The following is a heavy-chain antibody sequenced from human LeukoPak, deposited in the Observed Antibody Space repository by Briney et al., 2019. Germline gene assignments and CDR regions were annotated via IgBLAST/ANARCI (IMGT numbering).Heavy chain of an antibody. CDR2: INPNSGGT. Sequence: ASVKVSCKASGYTFTGYYMHWVRQAPGQGLEWMGWINPNSGGTNYAQKFQGRVTMTRDASISTAYMELSRLRSDDTAVYCCASTYEYSSGWEPFDYWGQGTLVTVSS. D-gene: IGHD6-19*01. V-gene: IGHV1-2*02. J-gene: IGHJ4*02. CDR1: GYTFTGYY. CDR3: ASTYEYSSGWEPFDY.